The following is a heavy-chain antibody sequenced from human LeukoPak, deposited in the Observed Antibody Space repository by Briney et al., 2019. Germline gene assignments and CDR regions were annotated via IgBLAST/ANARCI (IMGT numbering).Heavy chain of an antibody. Sequence: SVRVSCKASGGTFSSYAISWVRQAPGQGLEWMGRIIPILGIANYAQKFQGRVAITADKSTSTAYMELSSLRSEDTAVYYCAARYGSGSYSFWRQGTLVTVSS. J-gene: IGHJ4*02. V-gene: IGHV1-69*04. CDR2: IIPILGIA. CDR1: GGTFSSYA. CDR3: AARYGSGSYSF. D-gene: IGHD3-10*01.